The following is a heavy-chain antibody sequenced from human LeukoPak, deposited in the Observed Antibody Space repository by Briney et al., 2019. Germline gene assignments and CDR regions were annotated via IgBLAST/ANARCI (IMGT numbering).Heavy chain of an antibody. D-gene: IGHD3-22*01. Sequence: GALRLSCAASGFTFSSYGMHWVRQAPGKGLEWVAFIRYDGSNKYYGDSVKGRFTIFRDNFKDTLYLQMNSLRAEDTAVYYCAKDLAAYDSSGYLPDYWGQGTLVTVSS. CDR2: IRYDGSNK. J-gene: IGHJ4*02. V-gene: IGHV3-30*02. CDR1: GFTFSSYG. CDR3: AKDLAAYDSSGYLPDY.